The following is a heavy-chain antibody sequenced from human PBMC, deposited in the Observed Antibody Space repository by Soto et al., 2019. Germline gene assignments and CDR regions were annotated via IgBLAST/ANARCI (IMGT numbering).Heavy chain of an antibody. V-gene: IGHV4-59*08. CDR1: GGSISSYY. J-gene: IGHJ6*02. Sequence: SETLSLTCTVSGGSISSYYWSWIRQPPGKGLEWIGYIYYSGSTNYNPSLKSRVTISVDTSKNQFSLKLSSVTAADTAVYYCARAGITMVRGVRYYYYYGMDVWGQGTTVTVSS. D-gene: IGHD3-10*01. CDR2: IYYSGST. CDR3: ARAGITMVRGVRYYYYYGMDV.